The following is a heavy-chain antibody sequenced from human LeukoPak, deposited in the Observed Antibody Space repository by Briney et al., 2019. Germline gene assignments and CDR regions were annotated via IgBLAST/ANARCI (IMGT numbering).Heavy chain of an antibody. CDR3: AREVTMARGVGWFDP. V-gene: IGHV4-59*01. CDR1: GGSISSYY. Sequence: SETLSLTCTVSGGSISSYYWSWIRQPPGKGLEWIGYIYYSGSTNYNPSLKSRVTISVDTSKNQFSLKLSSVTAADTAVYYCAREVTMARGVGWFDPWGQGTLVTVSS. J-gene: IGHJ5*02. CDR2: IYYSGST. D-gene: IGHD3-10*01.